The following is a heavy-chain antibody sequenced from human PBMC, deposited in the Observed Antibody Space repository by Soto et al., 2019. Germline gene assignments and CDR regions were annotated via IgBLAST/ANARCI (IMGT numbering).Heavy chain of an antibody. CDR3: ARERPDGARLDP. CDR2: IYHSGST. V-gene: IGHV4-30-2*05. CDR1: DGSISGGGYS. Sequence: PSETLSLTCTVSDGSISGGGYSWSWIRQPPGKGLEWIGYIYHSGSTYYNPSLKSRVTISVDTSKNQFSLKLSSVTAADTAVYYCARERPDGARLDPWGQGTLVTVSS. J-gene: IGHJ5*02. D-gene: IGHD6-6*01.